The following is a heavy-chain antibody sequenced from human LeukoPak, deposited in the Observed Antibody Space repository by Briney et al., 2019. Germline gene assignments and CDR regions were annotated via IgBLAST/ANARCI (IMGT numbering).Heavy chain of an antibody. CDR1: GFTFGDYF. V-gene: IGHV3-11*01. CDR3: ARIAVAGTSDY. Sequence: PGGSLRLSCAASGFTFGDYFMSWVRQAPGKGLEWVSFISSSGTTTYYEDSVKGRFTISRDNAKTSLFLQMNSLRVEDTAVYYCARIAVAGTSDYWGQGTLVTVSS. D-gene: IGHD6-19*01. CDR2: ISSSGTTT. J-gene: IGHJ4*02.